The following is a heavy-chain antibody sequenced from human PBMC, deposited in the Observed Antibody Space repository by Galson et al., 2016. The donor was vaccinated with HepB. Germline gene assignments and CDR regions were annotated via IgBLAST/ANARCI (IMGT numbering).Heavy chain of an antibody. J-gene: IGHJ4*02. CDR2: FDSRGGTT. CDR1: GLSFSNYA. D-gene: IGHD2-2*01. V-gene: IGHV3-23*01. CDR3: GRLGYCASSRCLQIDY. Sequence: SLRLSCAASGLSFSNYAMTWVRQAPGKGLEWVSVFDSRGGTTYYADSVKGRFTISRDNSKNTLYLQMSALRADDTAVYYCGRLGYCASSRCLQIDYWGQGTLVTVSS.